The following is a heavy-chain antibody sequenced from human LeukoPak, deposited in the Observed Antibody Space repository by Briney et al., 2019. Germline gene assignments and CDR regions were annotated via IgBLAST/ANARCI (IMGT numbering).Heavy chain of an antibody. CDR1: GYTLTELS. V-gene: IGHV1-24*01. D-gene: IGHD1-1*01. J-gene: IGHJ3*02. Sequence: ASVKVSCKVSGYTLTELSMHWVRQAPGKGLECMGGFDPEDGETIYAQKFQGRVTMTEDTSTDTAYMELRSLRSEDTAVYYCATVQLEQTRGNAFDIWGQGTMVTVSS. CDR2: FDPEDGET. CDR3: ATVQLEQTRGNAFDI.